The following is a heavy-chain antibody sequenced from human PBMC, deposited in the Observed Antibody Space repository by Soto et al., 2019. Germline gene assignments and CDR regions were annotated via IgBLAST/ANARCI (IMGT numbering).Heavy chain of an antibody. J-gene: IGHJ5*02. D-gene: IGHD3-22*01. CDR1: GGTFSSYA. CDR3: ARGSDYYDSSGYLNWFDP. V-gene: IGHV1-69*06. Sequence: QVQLVQSGAEVKKPGSSVKVSCKASGGTFSSYAISWVRQAPGQGLEWMGGIIPIFGTANYAQKFQGRVTITADKPTSTAYMGLSSLSSEDTAVYYCARGSDYYDSSGYLNWFDPWGQGTLVTVSS. CDR2: IIPIFGTA.